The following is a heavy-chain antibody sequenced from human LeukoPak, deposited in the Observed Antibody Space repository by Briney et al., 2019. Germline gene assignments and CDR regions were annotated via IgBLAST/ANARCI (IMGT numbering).Heavy chain of an antibody. Sequence: GASVKVSCKASGYSLTGYYMHWVRQAPGQGLEWMGCINPNSGGTNYAQKFQGRVTMTRDTSISTAYMELSRLRSDDTAVYYCARGYSYGRNYYYYMDVWGKGTTVTVSS. CDR3: ARGYSYGRNYYYYMDV. D-gene: IGHD5-18*01. V-gene: IGHV1-2*02. CDR2: INPNSGGT. J-gene: IGHJ6*03. CDR1: GYSLTGYY.